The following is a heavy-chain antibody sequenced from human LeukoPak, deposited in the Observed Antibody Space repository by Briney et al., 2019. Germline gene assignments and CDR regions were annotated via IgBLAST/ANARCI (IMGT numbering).Heavy chain of an antibody. Sequence: SETLSLTCTVSGGSISSNNYYWGWIRQPPGNGLEWIGYIYYSGKAYYNPSLKSRVTISVDASKNQFSLKLSSVTAADTAVYYCARGSGAVAGHYYYYYMDVWGKGTTVTVSS. D-gene: IGHD6-19*01. J-gene: IGHJ6*03. CDR3: ARGSGAVAGHYYYYYMDV. V-gene: IGHV4-39*07. CDR1: GGSISSNNYY. CDR2: IYYSGKA.